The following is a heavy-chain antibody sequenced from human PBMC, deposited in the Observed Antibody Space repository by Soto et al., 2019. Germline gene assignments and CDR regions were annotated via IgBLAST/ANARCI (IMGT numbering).Heavy chain of an antibody. CDR2: IDYDGNNK. CDR3: ASHRQYQLPGGAALDY. V-gene: IGHV3-33*01. D-gene: IGHD2-2*01. CDR1: GFTFRNYG. J-gene: IGHJ4*02. Sequence: ESGGGVVQPGRSLRLSCAASGFTFRNYGMHWVRQAPGKGLEWVAVIDYDGNNKYYADSVKGRFTISRDDSKSTLYLQMNSLRAEDTAVYYCASHRQYQLPGGAALDYWGQGTLVTVSS.